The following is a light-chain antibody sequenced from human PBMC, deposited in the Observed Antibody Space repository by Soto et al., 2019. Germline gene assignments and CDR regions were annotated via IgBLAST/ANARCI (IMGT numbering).Light chain of an antibody. V-gene: IGLV1-40*01. CDR1: SSNIGAGYD. J-gene: IGLJ1*01. Sequence: QSVLTQPPSVSGAPGQRVTISCTGSSSNIGAGYDIHWYQQLPGTAPKLLIYRNNNRPSGVPDRFSGSKSGTSASLAITGLQAEDEADYYCQSYDNSLSGSGVFGTGTKLTVL. CDR3: QSYDNSLSGSGV. CDR2: RNN.